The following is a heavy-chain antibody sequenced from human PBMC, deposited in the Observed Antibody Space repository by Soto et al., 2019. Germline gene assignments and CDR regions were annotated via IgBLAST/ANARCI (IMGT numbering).Heavy chain of an antibody. CDR3: PSRDFDWPTDY. Sequence: GGSLRLSCAASGFTFSDYYMSWIRQAPGKGLEWVAYISSSGSTIYYASSVKGRFTISRDNAKNPLYLQMNSLRAEATAAYYCPSRDFDWPTDYWGQGTLVTVSS. V-gene: IGHV3-11*01. D-gene: IGHD3-9*01. CDR1: GFTFSDYY. CDR2: ISSSGSTI. J-gene: IGHJ4*02.